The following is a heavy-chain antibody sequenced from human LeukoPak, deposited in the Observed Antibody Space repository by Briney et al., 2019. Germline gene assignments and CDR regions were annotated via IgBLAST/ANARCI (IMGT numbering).Heavy chain of an antibody. V-gene: IGHV3-21*01. CDR3: AKDQGFDYYDSSGYYLDY. D-gene: IGHD3-22*01. J-gene: IGHJ4*02. CDR2: ISGRGNYI. Sequence: GGSLRLSCAASGFTFSSHNMNWVRQAPGKGLEWVSSISGRGNYIFYADSVKGRFTISRDSAKNSLSLQMNSLRAEDTAVYYRAKDQGFDYYDSSGYYLDYWGQGTLVTVSS. CDR1: GFTFSSHN.